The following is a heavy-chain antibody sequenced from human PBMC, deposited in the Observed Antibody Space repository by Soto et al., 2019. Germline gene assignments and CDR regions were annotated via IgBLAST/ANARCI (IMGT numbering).Heavy chain of an antibody. D-gene: IGHD5-18*01. CDR3: ARGGNTALAYYFYGMDV. Sequence: QVQLQESGPGLVKPSETLSLTCTVSGDSISPYYWTWIRQPPGKGLEWIGYIYYSGSPSYNPSLKCRVTVSVDTSKNQFSLRLSSVTAADTAMYYCARGGNTALAYYFYGMDVWGQGTTVTVSS. CDR1: GDSISPYY. J-gene: IGHJ6*02. CDR2: IYYSGSP. V-gene: IGHV4-59*01.